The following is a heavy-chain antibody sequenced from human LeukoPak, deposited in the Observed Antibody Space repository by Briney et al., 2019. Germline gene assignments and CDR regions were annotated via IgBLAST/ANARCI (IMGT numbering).Heavy chain of an antibody. CDR2: AYYRSKWYI. Sequence: SQTLSLTCAISGDSVSSSGAAWNWIRQSPSRGLEWLGAAYYRSKWYIDYAESLKNRITINPDTSMNQLSLQMNSMTPEDTAMFYCAKGSLQGGFDFWGQGTLVTVSS. CDR3: AKGSLQGGFDF. V-gene: IGHV6-1*01. CDR1: GDSVSSSGAA. J-gene: IGHJ4*02. D-gene: IGHD2-15*01.